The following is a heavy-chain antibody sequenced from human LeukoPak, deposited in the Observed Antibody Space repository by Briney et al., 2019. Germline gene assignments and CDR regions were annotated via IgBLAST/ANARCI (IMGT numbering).Heavy chain of an antibody. CDR2: IYYSGST. V-gene: IGHV4-39*07. CDR1: GGSISSSSYY. J-gene: IGHJ5*02. Sequence: PSETLSLTCTVSGGSISSSSYYWGWIRQPPGKGLEWIGSIYYSGSTYYNPSLKSRVTISVDTSKNQFSLKLSSVTAADTAVYYCARRKTYYYDSSGYLSSVWFDPWGQGTLVTVSS. CDR3: ARRKTYYYDSSGYLSSVWFDP. D-gene: IGHD3-22*01.